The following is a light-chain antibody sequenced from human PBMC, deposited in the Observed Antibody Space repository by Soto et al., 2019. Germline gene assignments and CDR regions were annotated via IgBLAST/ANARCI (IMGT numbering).Light chain of an antibody. CDR3: QHPDT. J-gene: IGKJ2*01. CDR2: DVS. CDR1: QTISTY. Sequence: DIQMTQSPSSLSASVGDRVTISCRASQTISTYLHWYQHKPGRAPRLLISDVSTLQSGVPGRFRGSGSETEFTLTITYLQPEDFATYYCQHPDTFGQGTKVDIK. V-gene: IGKV1-39*01.